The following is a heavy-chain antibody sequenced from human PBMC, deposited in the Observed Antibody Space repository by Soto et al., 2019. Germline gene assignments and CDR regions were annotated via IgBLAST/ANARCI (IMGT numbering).Heavy chain of an antibody. CDR3: ARGGYGDGDLFQY. CDR2: IKHDGSAT. J-gene: IGHJ4*02. V-gene: IGHV3-7*04. Sequence: EVQLVESGGGLVQPGGSLRLSCVASGFTFSDYWMSWVRQAPGKGLEWVANIKHDGSATYYVDSVKGRFTISRDNAKNPLFLQMNSLRAEYTAMYYCARGGYGDGDLFQYWGQGTLVTVSS. CDR1: GFTFSDYW. D-gene: IGHD5-18*01.